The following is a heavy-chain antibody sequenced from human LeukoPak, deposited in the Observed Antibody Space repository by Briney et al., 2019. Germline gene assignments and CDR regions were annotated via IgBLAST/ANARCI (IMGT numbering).Heavy chain of an antibody. Sequence: RGASVKVSCKASGYTFTGYYIHWVRQAPGQGLEWMGWINPNSGGTNYAQNFQGRVTMTRDTSISTAYMEVSRLRSDDTADYYCARTKLVFGDAFDIWGQGTMVTVSS. J-gene: IGHJ3*02. V-gene: IGHV1-2*02. CDR3: ARTKLVFGDAFDI. CDR2: INPNSGGT. D-gene: IGHD6-6*01. CDR1: GYTFTGYY.